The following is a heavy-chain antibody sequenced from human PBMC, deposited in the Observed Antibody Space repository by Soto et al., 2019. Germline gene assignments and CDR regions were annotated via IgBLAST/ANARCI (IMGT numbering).Heavy chain of an antibody. J-gene: IGHJ6*02. CDR1: GGSVSSGSYH. CDR3: ARDGHGMDV. V-gene: IGHV4-61*01. CDR2: IFFTGST. Sequence: SETLSLTCTVSGGSVSSGSYHWSWIRQPPGKGLEWIGYIFFTGSTNYNPSLKSRVTISVDTSKNQFSLKLRSVTAADTAVYYCARDGHGMDVWRQGTTVTVSS.